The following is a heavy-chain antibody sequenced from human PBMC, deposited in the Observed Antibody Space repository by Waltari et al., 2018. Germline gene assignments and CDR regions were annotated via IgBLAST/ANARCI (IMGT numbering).Heavy chain of an antibody. V-gene: IGHV4-39*01. CDR3: AGNIIGDAFDI. Sequence: YYWGGIGQRPGEGLEWFGSIYYRGSTYYNPSLKSRVTISVDTSKNQFSLKLSSVTAADTAVYYCAGNIIGDAFDIWGQGTMVTVSS. CDR1: YY. CDR2: IYYRGST. J-gene: IGHJ3*02.